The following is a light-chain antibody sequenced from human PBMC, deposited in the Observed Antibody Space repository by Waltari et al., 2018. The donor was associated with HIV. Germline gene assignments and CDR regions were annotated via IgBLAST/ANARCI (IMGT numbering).Light chain of an antibody. V-gene: IGLV2-14*01. J-gene: IGLJ3*02. Sequence: HSALTQPASVSGSPGQSITISCSGTVTDIDIYHFVSWYRQYPGLAPQLVRCGVSGRPSGVSLRFSGSKSGDTASLTISGLEAEDEADYYCSSYTPSHSLVFGGGTKLTVL. CDR2: GVS. CDR3: SSYTPSHSLV. CDR1: VTDIDIYHF.